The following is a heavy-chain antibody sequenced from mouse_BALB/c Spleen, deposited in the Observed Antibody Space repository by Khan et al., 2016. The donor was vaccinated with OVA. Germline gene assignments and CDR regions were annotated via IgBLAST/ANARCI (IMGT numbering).Heavy chain of an antibody. CDR3: ASSVTITTVVATDVDY. J-gene: IGHJ2*01. D-gene: IGHD1-1*01. CDR2: ISYSGRT. Sequence: EVQLQESGPGLVKPSQSLSLTCTVTGYSITSDYAWNWIRQFPGNKLEWMGYISYSGRTRYNPSLKSRISITRDTSKNQFFLLLNSVTAEDTATYYCASSVTITTVVATDVDYWGQGTTLTVSS. V-gene: IGHV3-2*02. CDR1: GYSITSDYA.